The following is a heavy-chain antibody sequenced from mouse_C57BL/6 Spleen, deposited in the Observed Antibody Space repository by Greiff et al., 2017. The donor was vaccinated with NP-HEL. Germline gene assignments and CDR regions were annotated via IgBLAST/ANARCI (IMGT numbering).Heavy chain of an antibody. CDR1: GFTFTDYY. CDR2: IRNKANGYTT. V-gene: IGHV7-3*01. CDR3: ARYRQLGPFYAMDD. D-gene: IGHD4-1*02. Sequence: EVQLVESGGGLVQPGGSLSLSCAASGFTFTDYYMSWVRQPPGKALEWLGFIRNKANGYTTEYSASVKGRFTISRDNSHSILYLQMNALRAEDSATDYCARYRQLGPFYAMDDWGKGTSVTVSS. J-gene: IGHJ4*01.